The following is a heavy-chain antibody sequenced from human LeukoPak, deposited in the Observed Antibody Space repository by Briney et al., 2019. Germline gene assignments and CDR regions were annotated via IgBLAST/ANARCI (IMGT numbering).Heavy chain of an antibody. V-gene: IGHV1-18*01. Sequence: ASVKVSCKASGYTFTSYDINWVRQAPGQGLEWMGWISAYNGNTNYAQKLQGRVTMTTDTSTSTAYMELRSLRSDDTAVYYCARAAPDLNYYDSSGYYYGGGDYWGQGTLVTVPS. CDR3: ARAAPDLNYYDSSGYYYGGGDY. D-gene: IGHD3-22*01. J-gene: IGHJ4*02. CDR1: GYTFTSYD. CDR2: ISAYNGNT.